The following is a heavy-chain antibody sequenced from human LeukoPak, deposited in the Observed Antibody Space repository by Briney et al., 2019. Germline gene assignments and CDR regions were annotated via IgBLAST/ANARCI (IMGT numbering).Heavy chain of an antibody. CDR1: GFTFSSYS. Sequence: PGGSLRLSCAASGFTFSSYSMNRVRQAPGKGLEWVSYISSSSSTIYYADSVKGRFTISRDNAKNSLYLQMNSLRAEDTAVYYCARDLPVIAVAGFDYWGQGTLVTVSS. V-gene: IGHV3-48*04. CDR3: ARDLPVIAVAGFDY. D-gene: IGHD6-19*01. J-gene: IGHJ4*02. CDR2: ISSSSSTI.